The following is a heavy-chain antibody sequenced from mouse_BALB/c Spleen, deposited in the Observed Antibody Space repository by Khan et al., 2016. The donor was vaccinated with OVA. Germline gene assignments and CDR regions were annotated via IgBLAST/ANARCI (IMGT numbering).Heavy chain of an antibody. CDR1: GYTFPEYT. V-gene: IGHV1-18*01. D-gene: IGHD3-3*01. Sequence: EVQLQQSGPELVKPGASVKISCKTSGYTFPEYTVHWVKQSLGKSLDWIGVINPKTGGTAYNQKFKGKATLTVDKSSSTAHMEIRSRTSDDSAVYYGARDAGRYWGQGTSVTVSS. J-gene: IGHJ4*01. CDR3: ARDAGRY. CDR2: INPKTGGT.